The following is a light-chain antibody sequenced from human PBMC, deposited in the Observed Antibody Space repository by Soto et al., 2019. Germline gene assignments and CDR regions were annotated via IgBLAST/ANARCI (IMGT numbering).Light chain of an antibody. Sequence: EIVLTQAPDTLSLSPGERATLSCRASQSVGSYLAWYQRKPGQAPRLLIYVASNRATGIPARFSGSGSGTDFTLTISSLEPEDFAVYYCQQRSNWPPEVTFGPGTKVDIK. CDR2: VAS. CDR3: QQRSNWPPEVT. J-gene: IGKJ3*01. CDR1: QSVGSY. V-gene: IGKV3-11*01.